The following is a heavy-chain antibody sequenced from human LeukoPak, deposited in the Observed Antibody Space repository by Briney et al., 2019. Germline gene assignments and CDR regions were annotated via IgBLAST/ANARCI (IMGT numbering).Heavy chain of an antibody. CDR1: GYTFTGYY. CDR2: INPNSGGT. Sequence: ASVKVSCTASGYTFTGYYMHWVRQAPGQGLEWMGWINPNSGGTNYAQKFQGRVTMTRDTSISTAYMELSRLRSDDTAVYYCATQYDILTGYYTWNWFDPWGQGTLVTVSS. J-gene: IGHJ5*02. V-gene: IGHV1-2*02. CDR3: ATQYDILTGYYTWNWFDP. D-gene: IGHD3-9*01.